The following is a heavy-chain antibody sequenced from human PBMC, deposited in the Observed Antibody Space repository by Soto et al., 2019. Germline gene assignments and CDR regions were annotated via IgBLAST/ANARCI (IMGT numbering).Heavy chain of an antibody. J-gene: IGHJ4*02. CDR3: ASVDPAPDVTFDY. V-gene: IGHV1-69*01. CDR1: GGTFSSYA. CDR2: LITVFGSP. Sequence: QVQLVQSGAEVRKPGSSVKVSCKASGGTFSSYAVTWVRQAPGQGLEYVGGLITVFGSPKYAQKFQGRVTLTADEATTTAYMELSRLISEDTAEYYCASVDPAPDVTFDYWGQGTLVTVSS. D-gene: IGHD5-12*01.